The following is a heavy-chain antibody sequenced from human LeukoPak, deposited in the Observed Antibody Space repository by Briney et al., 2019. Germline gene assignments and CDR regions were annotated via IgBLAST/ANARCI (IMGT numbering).Heavy chain of an antibody. CDR3: TRLSQGYQLQGHIDY. Sequence: GESLKISCKGSGYSFTSYWIGWVRQMPGKGLEWMGIIYPGDPDTRYSPSFQGQVTISADKSISTAYLQWSSLKASDTAMYYCTRLSQGYQLQGHIDYWGQGTLVTVSS. D-gene: IGHD2-2*01. CDR1: GYSFTSYW. J-gene: IGHJ4*02. CDR2: IYPGDPDT. V-gene: IGHV5-51*01.